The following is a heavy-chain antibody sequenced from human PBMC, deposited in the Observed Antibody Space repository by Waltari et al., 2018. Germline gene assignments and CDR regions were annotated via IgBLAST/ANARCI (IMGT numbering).Heavy chain of an antibody. J-gene: IGHJ3*02. Sequence: QVQLVQSGAEVKKPGSSVKVSCKASGGTFSSYAISWVRQAPGQGLEWMGGIIPIFGTERYTQEFQGKVTITADKSTGTAYMELSSLRSEDTAVYYCASGIAYSRAQKAFDIWGQGTMVTVSS. V-gene: IGHV1-69*14. D-gene: IGHD6-13*01. CDR2: IIPIFGTE. CDR1: GGTFSSYA. CDR3: ASGIAYSRAQKAFDI.